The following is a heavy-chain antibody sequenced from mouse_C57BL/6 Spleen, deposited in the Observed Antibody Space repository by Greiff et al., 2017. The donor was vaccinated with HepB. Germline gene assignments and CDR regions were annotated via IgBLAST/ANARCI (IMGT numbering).Heavy chain of an antibody. CDR3: ARKVVDY. V-gene: IGHV1-7*01. J-gene: IGHJ2*01. D-gene: IGHD1-1*02. CDR1: GYTFTSYW. Sequence: QVQLQQSGAELVKPGASVKLSCKASGYTFTSYWMHWVKQRPGQGLEWIGYINPSSGYTKYNQKFKDKATLTADTSSSTAYMQLSSLTYEDSAVYYCARKVVDYWGQGTTLTVSS. CDR2: INPSSGYT.